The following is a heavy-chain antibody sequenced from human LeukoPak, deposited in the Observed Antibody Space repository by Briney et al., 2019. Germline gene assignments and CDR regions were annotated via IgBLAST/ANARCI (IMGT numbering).Heavy chain of an antibody. D-gene: IGHD2-15*01. CDR2: ISAYNGNT. CDR3: ARELVVVAPDGMDV. J-gene: IGHJ6*02. V-gene: IGHV1-18*01. CDR1: GYTFTSYG. Sequence: GASVKGSCKASGYTFTSYGISWVRQAPGQGLEWMGWISAYNGNTNYAQKLQGRVTMTTDTSTSTAYMELRSLRSDDTAVYYCARELVVVAPDGMDVWGQGTTVTVSS.